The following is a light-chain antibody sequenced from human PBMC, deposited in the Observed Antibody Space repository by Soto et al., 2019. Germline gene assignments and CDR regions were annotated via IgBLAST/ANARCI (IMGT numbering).Light chain of an antibody. V-gene: IGKV1-5*03. CDR2: EAS. Sequence: DIQMTQSPSTLSASIGDRVTITCRASQSISGWLAWYQQKPGKAPKLLMYEASTLQSGVPSRFSGSGSGTEFTLTISSLQHDDFATYYCQQYESYSPFTFGQGTKLEIK. J-gene: IGKJ2*01. CDR3: QQYESYSPFT. CDR1: QSISGW.